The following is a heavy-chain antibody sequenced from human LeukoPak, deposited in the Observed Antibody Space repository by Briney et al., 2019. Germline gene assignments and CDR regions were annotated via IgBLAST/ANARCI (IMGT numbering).Heavy chain of an antibody. Sequence: GGSLRLSCAASGFTFDDYAMHWVRQAPGKGLEWVSGISWNSGSIGYADSVKGRFTISRDNAKNSLYLQMNSLRAVDTALYYCAKGIDILTGYPIDYWGQGTLDTVSS. CDR3: AKGIDILTGYPIDY. J-gene: IGHJ4*02. CDR2: ISWNSGSI. CDR1: GFTFDDYA. D-gene: IGHD3-9*01. V-gene: IGHV3-9*01.